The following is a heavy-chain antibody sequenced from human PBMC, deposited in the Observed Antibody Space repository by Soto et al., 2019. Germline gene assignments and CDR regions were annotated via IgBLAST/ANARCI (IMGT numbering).Heavy chain of an antibody. CDR1: GFNFDDYA. CDR3: VKGQDEDFGYDLDYFNY. J-gene: IGHJ4*02. D-gene: IGHD5-12*01. V-gene: IGHV3-9*01. Sequence: DVQLVESGGGLVQPGRSLRLSCAASGFNFDDYAMHWVRQIPGKGLEWVSGISWESGSIGYADSVKGRFSISRDNAKKSLYPEKNRLRAEEKAFYYCVKGQDEDFGYDLDYFNYWGQGTLVTVSS. CDR2: ISWESGSI.